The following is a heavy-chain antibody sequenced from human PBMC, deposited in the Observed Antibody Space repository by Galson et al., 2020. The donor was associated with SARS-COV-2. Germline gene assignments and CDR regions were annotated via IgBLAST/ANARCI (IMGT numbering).Heavy chain of an antibody. J-gene: IGHJ5*02. CDR1: GGSISSSSYY. CDR2: IYYSGST. CDR3: ARHRIYCSGGSCYSFWFDP. V-gene: IGHV4-39*01. Sequence: ETSETLSLTCTVSGGSISSSSYYWGWNRQPQGKGLEWIGSIYYSGSTYYNPSLKSRVTISVDTSKNQFSLKLSSVTAADTAVYYCARHRIYCSGGSCYSFWFDPWGQGTLVTVSS. D-gene: IGHD2-15*01.